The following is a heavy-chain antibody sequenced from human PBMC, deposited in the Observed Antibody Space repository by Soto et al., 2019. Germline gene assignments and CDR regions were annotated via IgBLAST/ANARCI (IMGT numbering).Heavy chain of an antibody. J-gene: IGHJ5*02. CDR2: IWYDGSNK. CDR3: ARDSMYSSSWYWFDP. CDR1: LLTFSSYG. V-gene: IGHV3-33*01. D-gene: IGHD6-13*01. Sequence: LRLSCAASLLTFSSYGVHCVLQAAGKGLEWVAVIWYDGSNKYYADSVKGRFTISRDNSKNTLYLQMNSLRAEDTAVYYCARDSMYSSSWYWFDPWGQGTLVTVSS.